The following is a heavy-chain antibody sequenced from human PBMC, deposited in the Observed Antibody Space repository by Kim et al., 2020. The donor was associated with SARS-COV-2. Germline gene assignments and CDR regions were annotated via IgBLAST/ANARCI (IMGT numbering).Heavy chain of an antibody. Sequence: SFDGRNKYYAASVKGRFTVPRDNPKNTVFLQMDTLRTEDTAVYYCANFGYWGQGTLVTVSS. D-gene: IGHD3-10*01. CDR2: SFDGRNK. CDR3: ANFGY. J-gene: IGHJ4*02. V-gene: IGHV3-30*18.